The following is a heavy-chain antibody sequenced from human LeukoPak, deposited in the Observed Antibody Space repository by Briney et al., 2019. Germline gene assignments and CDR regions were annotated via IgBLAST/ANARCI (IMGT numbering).Heavy chain of an antibody. D-gene: IGHD3-16*01. V-gene: IGHV1-2*02. CDR2: INPNGGGT. CDR3: ARVRYRLAETYIDY. CDR1: GYSFTGYY. J-gene: IGHJ4*02. Sequence: ASVKVSCKASGYSFTGYYMHWVRQAPGQGPEWMGWINPNGGGTNYAQKFQGRVTMTRDTSISTAYMELSRLRSDDTAVYYCARVRYRLAETYIDYWGQGTLVTVSS.